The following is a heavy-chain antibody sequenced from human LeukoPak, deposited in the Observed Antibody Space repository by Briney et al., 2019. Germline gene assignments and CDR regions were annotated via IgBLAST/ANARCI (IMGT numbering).Heavy chain of an antibody. D-gene: IGHD2-15*01. CDR1: GFTFSSSA. V-gene: IGHV3-23*01. Sequence: GGSLRLSCAASGFTFSSSAMSWVRQAPGKGLEWVSAISNNGGYTYYADSVQGRFTISRDNSKSTLCLQMNSLRAEDTAVYYCAKQLGYCSDGSCYFPYWGQGTLVIVSS. CDR2: ISNNGGYT. J-gene: IGHJ4*02. CDR3: AKQLGYCSDGSCYFPY.